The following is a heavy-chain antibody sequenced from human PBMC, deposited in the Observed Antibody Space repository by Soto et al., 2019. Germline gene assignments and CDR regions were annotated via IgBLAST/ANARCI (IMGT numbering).Heavy chain of an antibody. J-gene: IGHJ6*02. D-gene: IGHD6-13*01. Sequence: ASVKVSCKASGYTFTSYDINWVRQATGQGLEWMGWMNPNSGNTGYAQKFQGRVTMTRNTSIITAYMELSSLRSEDTAVYYCARGLEYSSSWYQEYYYYGMDVWGQGTTVTVSS. CDR1: GYTFTSYD. CDR3: ARGLEYSSSWYQEYYYYGMDV. CDR2: MNPNSGNT. V-gene: IGHV1-8*01.